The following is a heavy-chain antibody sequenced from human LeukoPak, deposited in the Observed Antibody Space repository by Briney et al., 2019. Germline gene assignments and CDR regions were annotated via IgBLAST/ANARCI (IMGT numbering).Heavy chain of an antibody. Sequence: GGSLRLSCAASGFIFSNYIMNWVRQAPGKGLEWVSAISGSGGSTYYADSVKGRFTISRDNSKNTLYLQMNSLRAEDTAVYYCAKEERWAPKYGMDVWGQGTTVTVSS. CDR2: ISGSGGST. D-gene: IGHD1-26*01. CDR1: GFIFSNYI. V-gene: IGHV3-23*01. J-gene: IGHJ6*02. CDR3: AKEERWAPKYGMDV.